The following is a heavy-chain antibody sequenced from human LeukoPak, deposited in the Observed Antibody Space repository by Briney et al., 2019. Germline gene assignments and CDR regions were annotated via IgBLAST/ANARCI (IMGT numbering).Heavy chain of an antibody. Sequence: PSETLSLTCAVYGGSLTGYYWSWIRQPPAKGLEGVGEIHYTGATSYNPSLKSRATISIDTSKNQVSLKLSSVTAADTAVYYCARGNILSGYCFDFWGQGALVTVSS. J-gene: IGHJ4*02. D-gene: IGHD3-9*01. CDR1: GGSLTGYY. CDR2: IHYTGAT. V-gene: IGHV4-34*01. CDR3: ARGNILSGYCFDF.